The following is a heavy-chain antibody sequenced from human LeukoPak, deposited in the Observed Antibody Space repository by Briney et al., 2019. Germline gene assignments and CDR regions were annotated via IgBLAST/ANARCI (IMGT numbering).Heavy chain of an antibody. D-gene: IGHD3-22*01. V-gene: IGHV3-23*01. CDR3: AKDPHGIAMIVVP. CDR2: ISSAGGIPT. Sequence: GGSLRLSCAASGFTFSSYAMSWARQAPGKGLEWVSTISSAGGIPTYYADSVKGRFTISRDNSKNTVYLQMNNLRAEDTAVYYCAKDPHGIAMIVVPWGQGTLVTVSS. J-gene: IGHJ5*02. CDR1: GFTFSSYA.